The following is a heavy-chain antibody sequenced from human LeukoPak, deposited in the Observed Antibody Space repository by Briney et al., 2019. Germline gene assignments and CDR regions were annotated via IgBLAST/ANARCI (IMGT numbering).Heavy chain of an antibody. V-gene: IGHV3-7*01. CDR2: IKQDGSEK. CDR3: ARDQGEGIAAAGLDY. D-gene: IGHD6-13*01. Sequence: GGSLGLSCAASGFTFDDYAMHWVRQAPGKGLEWVANIKQDGSEKYYVDSVKGRFTISRDNAKNSLYLQMNSLRAEDTAVYYCARDQGEGIAAAGLDYWGQGTLVTVSS. CDR1: GFTFDDYA. J-gene: IGHJ4*02.